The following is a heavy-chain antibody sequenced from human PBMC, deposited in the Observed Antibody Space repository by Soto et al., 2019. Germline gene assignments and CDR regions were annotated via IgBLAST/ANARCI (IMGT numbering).Heavy chain of an antibody. J-gene: IGHJ4*02. D-gene: IGHD6-13*01. V-gene: IGHV4-34*01. CDR1: SGSFSGYY. CDR3: AQTRAAGTLAPHFGY. CDR2: IDHSGST. Sequence: QVQLQQCGAGLLKPSETLSLTCAVYSGSFSGYYWSWIRQPPGKGLEWIGEIDHSGSTNYNPSLTSLVTISVDTPKNQFSLKLRSVTAADTAVYYWAQTRAAGTLAPHFGYWGQGTLVTVSS.